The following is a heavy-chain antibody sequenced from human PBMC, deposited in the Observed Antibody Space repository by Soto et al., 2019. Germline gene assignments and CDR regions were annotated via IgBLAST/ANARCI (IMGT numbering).Heavy chain of an antibody. J-gene: IGHJ6*02. CDR1: GYTFTSYG. D-gene: IGHD3-10*01. V-gene: IGHV1-18*04. CDR3: ARDPGGFGELLFYYYGMDV. CDR2: ISAYNGNT. Sequence: ASVKVSCKASGYTFTSYGISWVRQAPGQGLEWMGWISAYNGNTNYAQKLQGRVTMTTDTSTSTAYMELRSLRSDDTAVYYCARDPGGFGELLFYYYGMDVWGQGTTVTVS.